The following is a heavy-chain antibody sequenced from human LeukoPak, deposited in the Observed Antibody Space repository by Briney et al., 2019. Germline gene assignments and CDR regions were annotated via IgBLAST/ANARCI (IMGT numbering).Heavy chain of an antibody. D-gene: IGHD3-22*01. CDR1: GGTFSSYA. J-gene: IGHJ3*02. CDR3: ARENDSSGLYRRAFDI. CDR2: IIPIFGTA. V-gene: IGHV1-69*05. Sequence: SVKVSCKXSGGTFSSYAISWVRQAPGQGLEWMGRIIPIFGTANYAQKFQGRVTITTDESTSTAYMELSSLRSEDTAVYYCARENDSSGLYRRAFDIWGQGTMVTVSS.